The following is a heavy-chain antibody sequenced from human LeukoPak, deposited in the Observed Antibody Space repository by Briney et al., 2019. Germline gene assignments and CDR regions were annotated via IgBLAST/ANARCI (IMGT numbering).Heavy chain of an antibody. J-gene: IGHJ4*02. D-gene: IGHD2-15*01. CDR2: ISGSRNNT. CDR1: GFTFSSYA. Sequence: GGSLRFSCAASGFTFSSYAMAWVRQAPGKGLEWVSAISGSRNNTYYADSVKGRFTISRDNSKDTLYLQMNSLRAEDTAVYYCAKWGCSGGSCYPFDYWGQGTLVTVSS. CDR3: AKWGCSGGSCYPFDY. V-gene: IGHV3-23*01.